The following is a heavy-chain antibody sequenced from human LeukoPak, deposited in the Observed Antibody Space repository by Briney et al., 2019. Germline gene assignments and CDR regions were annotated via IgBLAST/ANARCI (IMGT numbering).Heavy chain of an antibody. CDR3: ARNSGWYYFDY. Sequence: GGSLRLSCAASGFTFSSYAMSWVRQAPGKGLEWVSAISGSGGSTYYADSVKGRFTISRDDSKNTLYLQMNSLRAEDTAVYYCARNSGWYYFDYWGQGTLVTVSS. CDR1: GFTFSSYA. CDR2: ISGSGGST. V-gene: IGHV3-23*01. J-gene: IGHJ4*02. D-gene: IGHD6-19*01.